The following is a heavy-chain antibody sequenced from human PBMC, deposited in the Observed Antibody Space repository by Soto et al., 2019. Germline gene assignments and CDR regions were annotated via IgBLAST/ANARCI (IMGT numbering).Heavy chain of an antibody. J-gene: IGHJ5*02. V-gene: IGHV3-30-3*01. D-gene: IGHD2-15*01. CDR1: GFTFSSYA. Sequence: PGGSLRLSCAASGFTFSSYAMHWVRQAPGKGLEWVAVISYDGSNKYYADSVKGRFTISRDNSKNTLYLQMNSLRAEDTAVYYCARDFDRYCSGGSCSHGWFDPWGQGTLVTVSS. CDR2: ISYDGSNK. CDR3: ARDFDRYCSGGSCSHGWFDP.